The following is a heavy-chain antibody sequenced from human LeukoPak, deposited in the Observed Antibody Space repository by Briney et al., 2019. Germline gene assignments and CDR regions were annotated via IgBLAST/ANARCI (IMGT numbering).Heavy chain of an antibody. CDR3: ARVLWFGELSGFG. D-gene: IGHD3-10*01. J-gene: IGHJ4*02. V-gene: IGHV3-21*01. CDR1: GFTFSSYS. CDR2: LSSSSSYI. Sequence: GGSLRLSCAASGFTFSSYSMNWVRQAPGKGLEWVSSLSSSSSYIYYADSVKGRFTISRDNAKNSLYLQMNSLRAEDTAVYYCARVLWFGELSGFGWGQGTLVTVSS.